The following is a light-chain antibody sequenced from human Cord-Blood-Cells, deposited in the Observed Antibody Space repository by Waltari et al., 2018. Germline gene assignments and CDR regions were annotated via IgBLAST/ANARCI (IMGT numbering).Light chain of an antibody. CDR2: GAS. CDR1: QSVSSN. CDR3: QQYNNWPPRNT. J-gene: IGKJ4*01. V-gene: IGKV3-15*01. Sequence: EIVMTQSPATLSVSQGERATLSCRASQSVSSNLAWYQQKPGQAPRLLIYGASTRATGIPARFSGSGSGTEFTLTISSLQSEDFAVYYCQQYNNWPPRNTFGGGTKVEIK.